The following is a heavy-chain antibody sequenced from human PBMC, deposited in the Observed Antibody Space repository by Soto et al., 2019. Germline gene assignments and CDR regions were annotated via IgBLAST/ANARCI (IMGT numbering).Heavy chain of an antibody. J-gene: IGHJ4*02. CDR1: RFTFRDSA. CDR3: AKGGRSTSSPVDY. CDR2: ISYCGMNT. D-gene: IGHD2-2*01. V-gene: IGHV3-23*01. Sequence: GGSLRLSCAASRFTFRDSAMNWVRQAPGKGLEWVSVISYCGMNTYYADSVKGRFTVSSDNSKDTLYLQMNSLRVEETAVYYCAKGGRSTSSPVDYWGRGTLVTVSS.